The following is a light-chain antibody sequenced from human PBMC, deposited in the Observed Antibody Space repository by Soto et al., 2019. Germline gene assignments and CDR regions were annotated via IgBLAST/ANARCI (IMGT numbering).Light chain of an antibody. V-gene: IGLV2-14*01. CDR1: SSDVGGYNY. CDR3: TSYTSSSPYV. CDR2: EVS. J-gene: IGLJ1*01. Sequence: QSALTQPASVSGSPGQSITISCTGTSSDVGGYNYVSWYQQHPGKAPKLMIYEVSNRPSGVSNRFSGSKSGNTASLTISGPQAEDEADYYCTSYTSSSPYVFGTGTKVTV.